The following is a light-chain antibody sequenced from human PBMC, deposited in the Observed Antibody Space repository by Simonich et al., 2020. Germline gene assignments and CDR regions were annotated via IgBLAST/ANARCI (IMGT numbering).Light chain of an antibody. CDR2: EVS. V-gene: IGKV2D-29*02. CDR1: QSLLHSDGKTY. CDR3: MQSIQLPIT. J-gene: IGKJ5*01. Sequence: DIVMTQTPLSLSVTPGQPASISCKSSQSLLHSDGKTYLYWYLQKPGQSPRLLFYEVSNRFSGVPDRFSGSGSGTDFTLKISRVEAEDVGVYYCMQSIQLPITFGQGTRLEIK.